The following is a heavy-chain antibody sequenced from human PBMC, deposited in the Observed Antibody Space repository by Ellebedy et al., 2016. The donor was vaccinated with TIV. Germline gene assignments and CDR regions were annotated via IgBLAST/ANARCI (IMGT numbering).Heavy chain of an antibody. J-gene: IGHJ6*02. CDR1: GDSIISNIFY. Sequence: SETLSLXXSVSGDSIISNIFYWGCIRQPPGKGLEWIGSISSRGTTFYNPSVKSRVTLSLDTPKSQISLKLRSVTSADTAVHYCGREKGYCSSETCPVNYYNGMDVWGLGTTVTVSS. D-gene: IGHD2-2*01. CDR3: GREKGYCSSETCPVNYYNGMDV. CDR2: ISSRGTT. V-gene: IGHV4-39*07.